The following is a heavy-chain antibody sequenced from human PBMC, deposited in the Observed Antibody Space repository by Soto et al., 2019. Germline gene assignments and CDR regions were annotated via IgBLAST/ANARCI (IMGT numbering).Heavy chain of an antibody. V-gene: IGHV1-58*01. Sequence: ASVKVSCKASGFTFTSSAVQWVRQARGQRLEWIGWIVVGSGNTNYAQKFQERVTITRDMSTSTAYMELSSLRSEDTAVYYCAADRHYYGSGSYYKFDYWGQGTLVTVSS. CDR3: AADRHYYGSGSYYKFDY. D-gene: IGHD3-10*01. J-gene: IGHJ4*02. CDR1: GFTFTSSA. CDR2: IVVGSGNT.